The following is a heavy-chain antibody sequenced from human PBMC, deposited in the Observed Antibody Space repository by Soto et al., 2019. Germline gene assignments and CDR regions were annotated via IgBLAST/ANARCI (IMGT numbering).Heavy chain of an antibody. CDR2: ISGSGGST. J-gene: IGHJ4*02. V-gene: IGHV3-23*01. D-gene: IGHD6-19*01. CDR1: GFTFSSYA. Sequence: GGSLRLSCAASGFTFSSYAMSWVRQAPGKGLEWVSAISGSGGSTYYADSVKGRFTISRDNSKNTLYLQMNSLRAEDTAVYYCAKRHLREIAVAAKDYWGQGTLVTVSS. CDR3: AKRHLREIAVAAKDY.